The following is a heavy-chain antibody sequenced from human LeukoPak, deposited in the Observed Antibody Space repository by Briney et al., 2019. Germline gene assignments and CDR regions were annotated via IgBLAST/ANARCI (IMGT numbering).Heavy chain of an antibody. CDR2: ISKSSSYI. D-gene: IGHD1-26*01. CDR1: GFTFSTYS. Sequence: GGSLRLSCAASGFTFSTYSMNWVRQAPGKGLEWVSYISKSSSYIYYADSVKGRFTISRDNAKNSLYLHMNSLRAEDTAIYYCARGPSGSYVDYWGQGTLVTVSS. J-gene: IGHJ4*02. CDR3: ARGPSGSYVDY. V-gene: IGHV3-21*01.